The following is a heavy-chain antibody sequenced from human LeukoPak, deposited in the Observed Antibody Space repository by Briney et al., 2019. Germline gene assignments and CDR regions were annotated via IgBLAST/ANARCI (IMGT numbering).Heavy chain of an antibody. Sequence: GGSLRLSCAASGFTFSSYSMNWVRQAPGKGLEWVSSISSSSSYIYYADSVKGRFTISRDNAKNSLYLQMNSLRAEDTAVYYCARAHIVVVPAARTKSGPVAFDIWGQGTMVTVSS. CDR2: ISSSSSYI. CDR3: ARAHIVVVPAARTKSGPVAFDI. V-gene: IGHV3-21*01. CDR1: GFTFSSYS. D-gene: IGHD2-2*01. J-gene: IGHJ3*02.